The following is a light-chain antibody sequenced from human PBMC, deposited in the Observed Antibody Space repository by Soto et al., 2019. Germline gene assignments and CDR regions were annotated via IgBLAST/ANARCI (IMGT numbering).Light chain of an antibody. CDR1: QRVSSSY. J-gene: IGKJ2*01. CDR3: QKYGSSPYT. Sequence: ELVLTQSPATLSLSPGERATLACGARQRVSSSYLAWYQQKPGLAPRLLIYDASSRSTGIPDRFSGSGSGTAFTLTISRLEPEDFEVYYCQKYGSSPYTLCKGTKLEIK. V-gene: IGKV3D-20*01. CDR2: DAS.